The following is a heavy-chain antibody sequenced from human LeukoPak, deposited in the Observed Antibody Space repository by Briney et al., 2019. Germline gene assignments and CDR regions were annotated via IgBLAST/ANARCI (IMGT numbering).Heavy chain of an antibody. CDR3: ATLGGSSWDYYFDY. Sequence: SETLSLTCTVSGGSISSHYWSWIRQPPGKGLEWIGYIYYSGSTNYNPSLKSRVTISVDTSKNQFSLKLSSVTAADTAVYYCATLGGSSWDYYFDYWGQGTLVTVSS. D-gene: IGHD6-13*01. CDR1: GGSISSHY. J-gene: IGHJ4*02. CDR2: IYYSGST. V-gene: IGHV4-59*11.